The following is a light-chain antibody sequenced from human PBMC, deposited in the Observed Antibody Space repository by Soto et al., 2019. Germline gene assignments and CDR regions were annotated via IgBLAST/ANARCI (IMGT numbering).Light chain of an antibody. Sequence: EIVLSKSPATLSLTPGERTTLSCWASQVISTYLSWYQHKPGQAPGLLIYGASSRATGIPDRFSGSGSGTDFTLTISKLEPEDVAGYYCQQLGSSLTTFGQVTMVDIK. CDR1: QVISTY. CDR3: QQLGSSLTT. J-gene: IGKJ1*01. V-gene: IGKV3-20*01. CDR2: GAS.